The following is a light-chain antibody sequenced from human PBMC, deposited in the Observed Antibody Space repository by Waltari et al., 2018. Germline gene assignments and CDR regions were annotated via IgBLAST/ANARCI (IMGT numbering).Light chain of an antibody. CDR2: KNN. CDR1: SSNIGRDN. V-gene: IGLV1-44*01. Sequence: QSVLTQPPSASGTPGQRVTISCSGSSSNIGRDNVYWYQQLPGTAPKLLIYKNNQRPSGFPARFSGSKSGTSASLAISGLQSEDEADYYCVAWDNSLNGYVFGTGTKVTVL. CDR3: VAWDNSLNGYV. J-gene: IGLJ1*01.